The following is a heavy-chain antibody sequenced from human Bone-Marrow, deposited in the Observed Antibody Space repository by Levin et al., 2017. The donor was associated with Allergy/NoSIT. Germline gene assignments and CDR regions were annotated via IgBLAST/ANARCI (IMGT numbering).Heavy chain of an antibody. CDR2: IHYSGST. V-gene: IGHV4-59*01. Sequence: KPSETLSLTCTVSGGSISSYYWTWIRQPPGKGLEWLGYIHYSGSTSYNPSLKSRVTISLDTSKNQFSLRLTSVTAADTAVYYCARAEGSIVRGVRYYNNGMDVWGQGTRVTVSS. CDR1: GGSISSYY. D-gene: IGHD3-10*01. CDR3: ARAEGSIVRGVRYYNNGMDV. J-gene: IGHJ6*02.